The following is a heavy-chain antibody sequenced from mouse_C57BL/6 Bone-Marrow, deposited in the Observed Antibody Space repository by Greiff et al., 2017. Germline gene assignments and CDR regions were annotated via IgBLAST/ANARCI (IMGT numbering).Heavy chain of an antibody. J-gene: IGHJ2*01. CDR1: GFNIQDYY. V-gene: IGHV14-2*01. D-gene: IGHD2-3*01. Sequence: VQLKESGAELVKPGASVKLSCTASGFNIQDYYMHWVKQRTEQGLEWLGRCDPEDGETKYDPKFQGKATIIADTSSNTAYLQLNSLTSEDTARYYCTRDGYYLDYWHQGTTLTVSS. CDR3: TRDGYYLDY. CDR2: CDPEDGET.